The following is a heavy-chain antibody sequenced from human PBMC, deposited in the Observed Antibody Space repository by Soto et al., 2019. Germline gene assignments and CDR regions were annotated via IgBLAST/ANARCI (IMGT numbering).Heavy chain of an antibody. D-gene: IGHD1-1*01. CDR3: ARAGTGHNWFDP. CDR1: SGSISSSNW. Sequence: SETLSLTCAVSSGSISSSNWWSWVRQPPGKGLEWIGEIYHSGSTNYNPSLKSRVTISVDKSKNQFSLKLSSVTAADTAVYYCARAGTGHNWFDPWGQGTLVTVSS. V-gene: IGHV4-4*02. CDR2: IYHSGST. J-gene: IGHJ5*02.